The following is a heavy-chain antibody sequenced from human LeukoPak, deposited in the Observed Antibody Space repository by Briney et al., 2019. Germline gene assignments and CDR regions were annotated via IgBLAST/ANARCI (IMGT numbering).Heavy chain of an antibody. CDR3: AKDDNGPQDN. CDR2: IRYDGIKK. D-gene: IGHD1-14*01. V-gene: IGHV3-30*02. Sequence: GGSLRLSCAASGFTFRSYGMHWVRQAPGKGLEWVALIRYDGIKKFYAGSVKGRFTISRDNSKNTLYLQMNSLRLEDTALYYCAKDDNGPQDNWGQGTLVTVSS. CDR1: GFTFRSYG. J-gene: IGHJ4*02.